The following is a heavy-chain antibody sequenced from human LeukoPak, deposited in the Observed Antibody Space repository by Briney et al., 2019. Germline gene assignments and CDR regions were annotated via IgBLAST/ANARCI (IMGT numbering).Heavy chain of an antibody. V-gene: IGHV3-64*01. Sequence: GGSLRLSCAASGFTFSSYAMHWVRQAPGKGLEYVSAISSNGCSTYYANSVKDRLTICRDNSKNTLYLQMGSLRAEDMAVYYWARGRRLYGDYADYWGQGTLVTVSS. J-gene: IGHJ4*02. CDR3: ARGRRLYGDYADY. D-gene: IGHD4-23*01. CDR2: ISSNGCST. CDR1: GFTFSSYA.